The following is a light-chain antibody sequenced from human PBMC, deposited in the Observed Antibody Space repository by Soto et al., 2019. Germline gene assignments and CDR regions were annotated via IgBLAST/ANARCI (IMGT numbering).Light chain of an antibody. V-gene: IGKV1-39*01. J-gene: IGKJ3*01. CDR3: QQNYNTPLT. CDR1: QTISSY. Sequence: DIEMTQSPSSLSASVGDRVTITCRASQTISSYLNWYHQKPGKAPKLLIYAVSNLQSGVPSRFNGSGSGTDFTLTISSLQPEDFGTYYCQQNYNTPLTFGPGTNVDIK. CDR2: AVS.